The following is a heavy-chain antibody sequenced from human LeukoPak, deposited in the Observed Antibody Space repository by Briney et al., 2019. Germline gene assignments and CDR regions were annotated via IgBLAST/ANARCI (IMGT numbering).Heavy chain of an antibody. CDR1: GGSISNYY. J-gene: IGHJ4*02. D-gene: IGHD3-22*01. CDR2: INHSGST. Sequence: SETLSLTCTVSGGSISNYYWSWIRQPPGKGLEWIGEINHSGSTNYNPSLKSRVTISVDTSKNQFSLKLSSVTAADTAVYYCARGRPRYYYDSSGQFDYWGQGTLVTVSS. CDR3: ARGRPRYYYDSSGQFDY. V-gene: IGHV4-34*01.